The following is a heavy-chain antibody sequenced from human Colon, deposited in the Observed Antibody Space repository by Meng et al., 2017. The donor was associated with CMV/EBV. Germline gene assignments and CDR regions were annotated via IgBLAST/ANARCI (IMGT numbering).Heavy chain of an antibody. CDR3: ARATKPNCWEVLEY. CDR1: GGSFSGYY. CDR2: INHSGST. D-gene: IGHD2-2*01. Sequence: QVQLQQWGAGLLKPAETLSLTCAVYGGSFSGYYWSWIRQPPGKGLEWIGEINHSGSTNYNPSLKSRVTISVDTSKNQFSLKLSSVTAADTAVYFCARATKPNCWEVLEYWGQGTLVTVFS. V-gene: IGHV4-34*01. J-gene: IGHJ4*02.